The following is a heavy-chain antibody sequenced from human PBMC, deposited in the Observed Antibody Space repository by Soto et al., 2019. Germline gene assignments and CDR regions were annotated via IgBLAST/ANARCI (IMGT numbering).Heavy chain of an antibody. J-gene: IGHJ5*02. Sequence: LRLSCAASGFTFDDYAMHWVRQAPGKGLEWVSGISWNSGSIGYADSVKGRFTISRDNAKNSLYLQMNSLRAEDTALYYCAKGTRSGDSSNLSGDPSNPWGQGTLVTVSS. CDR3: AKGTRSGDSSNLSGDPSNP. CDR1: GFTFDDYA. V-gene: IGHV3-9*01. D-gene: IGHD6-13*01. CDR2: ISWNSGSI.